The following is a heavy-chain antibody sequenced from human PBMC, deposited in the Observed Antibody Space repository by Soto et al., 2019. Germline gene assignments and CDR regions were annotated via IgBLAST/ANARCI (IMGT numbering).Heavy chain of an antibody. CDR2: MNPNSGNT. V-gene: IGHV1-8*01. CDR1: GYTFSDYD. CDR3: ARDMPTTVLRHDAFDM. J-gene: IGHJ3*02. Sequence: QVQLVQSGAEVKKPGASVKVSCKASGYTFSDYDINWVRQATGQGLEWLGWMNPNSGNTGYVEKFQGRVTMTRNTXAXXAYMELSSLRSEDTAVYYCARDMPTTVLRHDAFDMWGQGTMVTVSS. D-gene: IGHD1-1*01.